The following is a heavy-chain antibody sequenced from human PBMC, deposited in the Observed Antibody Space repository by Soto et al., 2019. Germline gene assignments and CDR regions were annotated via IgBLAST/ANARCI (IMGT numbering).Heavy chain of an antibody. CDR3: ARERQNYDFWGGYPGAFDI. D-gene: IGHD3-3*01. CDR2: IYYSGST. Sequence: KPSETLSLTCTVSGGSISSGDYYWSWIRQPPGKGLEWIGYIYYSGSTYYNPSLKSRVTISVDTSKNQFSLKLSSVTAADTAVYYCARERQNYDFWGGYPGAFDIWGQGTMVTVSS. J-gene: IGHJ3*02. V-gene: IGHV4-30-4*01. CDR1: GGSISSGDYY.